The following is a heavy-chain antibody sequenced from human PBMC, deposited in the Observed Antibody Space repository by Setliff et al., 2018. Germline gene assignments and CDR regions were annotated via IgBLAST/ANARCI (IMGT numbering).Heavy chain of an antibody. J-gene: IGHJ5*02. Sequence: ASETLSLTCTVSDVSISSSSFYWAWIRQPPGKGLEWIGSIYYSGSTYYNPSLTSRVTIYVDTSNNQFSLKLSSVTAADTAVYYCARAAKYDSSGYSLPPPFDPWGQGTLVTVSS. D-gene: IGHD3-22*01. V-gene: IGHV4-39*07. CDR1: DVSISSSSFY. CDR2: IYYSGST. CDR3: ARAAKYDSSGYSLPPPFDP.